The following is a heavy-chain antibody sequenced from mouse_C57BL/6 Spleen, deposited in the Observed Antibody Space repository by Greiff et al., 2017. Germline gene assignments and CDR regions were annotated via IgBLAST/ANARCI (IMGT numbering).Heavy chain of an antibody. CDR1: GYSFTDYN. D-gene: IGHD2-3*01. Sequence: EVKLMESGPELVKPGASVKISCKASGYSFTDYNMNWVKQSNGKSLEWIGVINPNYVPTSFTQKFKGKATLSVDQSSSTAYMQLNSLRSGDSALYYCARYSDDEYYAMDYWGQETAVTDSP. CDR2: INPNYVPT. CDR3: ARYSDDEYYAMDY. J-gene: IGHJ4*01. V-gene: IGHV1-39*01.